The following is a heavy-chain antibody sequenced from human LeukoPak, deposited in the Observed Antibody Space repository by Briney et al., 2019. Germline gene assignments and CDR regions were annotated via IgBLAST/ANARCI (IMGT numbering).Heavy chain of an antibody. Sequence: SSVTVSCKSSGGTFSSYAISWVRQAPAPGLARMGGIIPIFGTPNYAQKFQGSVTITADESTSTAYMELSSLRSEDTAVYYCARWNKLGRDYYYYAMDVWGQGTTVTVSS. J-gene: IGHJ6*02. V-gene: IGHV1-69*01. D-gene: IGHD7-27*01. CDR2: IIPIFGTP. CDR1: GGTFSSYA. CDR3: ARWNKLGRDYYYYAMDV.